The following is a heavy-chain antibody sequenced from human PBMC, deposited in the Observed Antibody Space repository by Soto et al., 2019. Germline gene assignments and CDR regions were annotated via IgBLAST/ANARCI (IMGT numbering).Heavy chain of an antibody. D-gene: IGHD5-18*01. J-gene: IGHJ6*02. V-gene: IGHV4-39*01. Sequence: PSETLSLACTVSGGSISSSSYYWGWIRQPPGKGLEWIGSIFYSGSTYYNPSLKSRVTISVDTSKNQFSLKLSSVTAADTAIYYCVCIFSGGYSSGFYYYGMDVWGQGTTVT. CDR2: IFYSGST. CDR1: GGSISSSSYY. CDR3: VCIFSGGYSSGFYYYGMDV.